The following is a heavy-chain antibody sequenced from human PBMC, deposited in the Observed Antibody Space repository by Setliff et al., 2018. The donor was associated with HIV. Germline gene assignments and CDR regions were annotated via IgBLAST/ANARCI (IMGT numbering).Heavy chain of an antibody. CDR3: ARDRSNYGSGSSAYNWFDP. Sequence: PSETLSLTCTVSGGSISSGSYYWSWIRQPAGKRLEWIGRIFASGTTNYNPSLKSRVSMSIDTSKDQFSLNLNSVTAADTAVYFCARDRSNYGSGSSAYNWFDPWGLGTLVTVSS. CDR2: IFASGTT. D-gene: IGHD3-10*01. V-gene: IGHV4-61*02. CDR1: GGSISSGSYY. J-gene: IGHJ5*02.